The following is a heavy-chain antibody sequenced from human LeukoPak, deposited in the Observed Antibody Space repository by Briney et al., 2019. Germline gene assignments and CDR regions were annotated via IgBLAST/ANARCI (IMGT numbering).Heavy chain of an antibody. J-gene: IGHJ6*03. V-gene: IGHV1-46*01. CDR2: INPSGGST. D-gene: IGHD3-10*01. CDR1: GCTFTNYY. Sequence: ASVKVSCKASGCTFTNYYIHWVRQAPGQGLEWMGLINPSGGSTNYAQKFQGRVTMTRDTSTSTVYMELSSLRSEDTAVYFCARGPRITIIRGGQWYCYMDVWGKGTTVTISS. CDR3: ARGPRITIIRGGQWYCYMDV.